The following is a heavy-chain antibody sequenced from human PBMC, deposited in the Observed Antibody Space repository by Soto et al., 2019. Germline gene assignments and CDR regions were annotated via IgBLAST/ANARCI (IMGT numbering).Heavy chain of an antibody. D-gene: IGHD2-2*02. Sequence: QVQLQQWGAGLLKPSETLSLTCAVYCGSFSGYYWSWIRQPPGTGLEWIGEINHSGSTNYNPSLTSRVTISVDTSKNQFSLKLSSVTAADTAVYYCARGSPVVPAAIQGTNNWFDPWGQGTLVTVSS. CDR3: ARGSPVVPAAIQGTNNWFDP. CDR2: INHSGST. J-gene: IGHJ5*02. CDR1: CGSFSGYY. V-gene: IGHV4-34*01.